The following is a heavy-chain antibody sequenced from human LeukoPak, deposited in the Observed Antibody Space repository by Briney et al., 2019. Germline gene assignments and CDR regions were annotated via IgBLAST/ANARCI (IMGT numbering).Heavy chain of an antibody. CDR3: ARKGARPGYSSSWYPAVSPPYYYYMDV. D-gene: IGHD6-13*01. J-gene: IGHJ6*03. V-gene: IGHV4-34*01. CDR2: LNHSGST. CDR1: GGSFSGYY. Sequence: SETLSLTCALYGGSFSGYYWRWIRQPPGKGLEGIGELNHSGSTNYNPSLKSRVTISVDTSKNKFSLKLSSETAADTAVYYCARKGARPGYSSSWYPAVSPPYYYYMDVWGKGTTVTVSS.